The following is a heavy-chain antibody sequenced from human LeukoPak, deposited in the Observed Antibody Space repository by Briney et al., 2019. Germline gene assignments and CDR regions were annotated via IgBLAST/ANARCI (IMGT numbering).Heavy chain of an antibody. CDR2: INPKSGDT. D-gene: IGHD3-10*01. J-gene: IGHJ4*02. V-gene: IGHV1-2*02. Sequence: ASVTVSRKTSGYTFTDYYMHCVRQTPAEGLEWMAWINPKSGDTNYAQKFRGRVTVTRDTSITTFYMELSSLKSDDTAMYYCARDLTGGASDDWGQGTPVTVS. CDR3: ARDLTGGASDD. CDR1: GYTFTDYY.